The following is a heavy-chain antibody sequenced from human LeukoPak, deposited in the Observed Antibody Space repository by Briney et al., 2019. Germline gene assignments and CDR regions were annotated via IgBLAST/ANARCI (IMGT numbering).Heavy chain of an antibody. D-gene: IGHD2-2*01. CDR1: GFTFSRYG. J-gene: IGHJ3*02. CDR3: AKDRCSISNCREAFEI. V-gene: IGHV3-30*02. CDR2: IWYDDKNDQ. Sequence: GGSLRLSCAVSGFTFSRYGMHWIRQAPGEGMEWLTFIWYDDKNDQEYAESVKGRFTISRDNSKNTLYLQMNSLRTEDTAMYYCAKDRCSISNCREAFEIWGQGTSVTVSS.